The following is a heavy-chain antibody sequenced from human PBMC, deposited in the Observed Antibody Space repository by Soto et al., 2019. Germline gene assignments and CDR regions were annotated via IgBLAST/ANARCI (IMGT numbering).Heavy chain of an antibody. CDR2: IKQDGSEE. CDR1: GFTYSSYW. Sequence: GGSLRLSCTASGFTYSSYWMTWVRQAPGKGLEWVANIKQDGSEEHYVDSVKGRFTISRDNAERSLYLQMNRLRAEDTAVYYCARGTLEWLLRPYYYGLDVWGQGTTVTVSS. CDR3: ARGTLEWLLRPYYYGLDV. J-gene: IGHJ6*02. D-gene: IGHD3-3*01. V-gene: IGHV3-7*01.